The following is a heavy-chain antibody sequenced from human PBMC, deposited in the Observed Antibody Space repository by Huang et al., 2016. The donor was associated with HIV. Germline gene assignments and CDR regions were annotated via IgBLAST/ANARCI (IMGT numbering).Heavy chain of an antibody. D-gene: IGHD4-17*01. V-gene: IGHV4-59*11. CDR1: GGSISSHY. CDR2: IYYSGSP. CDR3: ARDGTTVVTPV. J-gene: IGHJ4*02. Sequence: QVQLQESGPGLVKPSETLSLTCTVSGGSISSHYWSWIRQPPGKGLEWIGSIYYSGSPNYNPSLKSRVTLSVDTSKNQFSLKLSSVTAADTAVYYCARDGTTVVTPVWGQGTLVTVSS.